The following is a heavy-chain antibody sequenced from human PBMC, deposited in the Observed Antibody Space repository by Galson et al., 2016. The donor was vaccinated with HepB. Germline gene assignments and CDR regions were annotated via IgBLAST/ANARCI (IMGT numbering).Heavy chain of an antibody. V-gene: IGHV3-7*01. J-gene: IGHJ4*02. CDR1: GFTFSSYW. Sequence: SLRLSCAASGFTFSSYWMSWVRQAPGKGLEWVANVKQDRSEKYYVDSVKGRFTISRDNAKNSLYLQMNSLRAEDTAVYYCARDGPHDFWSGYPFDYWGQGTLVTVSS. D-gene: IGHD3-3*01. CDR3: ARDGPHDFWSGYPFDY. CDR2: VKQDRSEK.